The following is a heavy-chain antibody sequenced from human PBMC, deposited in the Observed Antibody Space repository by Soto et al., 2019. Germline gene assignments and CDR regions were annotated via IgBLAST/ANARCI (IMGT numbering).Heavy chain of an antibody. Sequence: QVRLVQSGAEVKKPGSSVKVSCKASGGTFSSYTISWVRQAPGQGLEWMGRIIPILGIANYAQKFQGRVTITADKSTSTAYMELSSLRSEDTAVYYCARGPPTYDSSGYLDYWGQGTLVTVSS. V-gene: IGHV1-69*02. D-gene: IGHD3-22*01. J-gene: IGHJ4*02. CDR3: ARGPPTYDSSGYLDY. CDR2: IIPILGIA. CDR1: GGTFSSYT.